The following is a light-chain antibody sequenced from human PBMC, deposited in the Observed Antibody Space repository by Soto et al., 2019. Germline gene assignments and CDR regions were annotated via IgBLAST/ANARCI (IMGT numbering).Light chain of an antibody. CDR1: QSVSSTY. V-gene: IGKV3-20*01. CDR3: QQYDNSLYT. Sequence: IVLTQSPGTLSLSPGERVTLSCRASQSVSSTYLAWYQQKPGQAPRLLIYGASSRATGIPDRFSGSGSGTDFTLTISRLEPEDFAVYYCQQYDNSLYTFGQGTKVDIK. J-gene: IGKJ2*01. CDR2: GAS.